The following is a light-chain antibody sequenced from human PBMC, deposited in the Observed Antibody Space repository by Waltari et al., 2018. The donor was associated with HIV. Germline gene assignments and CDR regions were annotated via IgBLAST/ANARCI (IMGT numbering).Light chain of an antibody. CDR1: SSDIGGYDH. V-gene: IGLV2-14*03. J-gene: IGLJ3*02. CDR2: DVS. CDR3: SSFTSGTTWV. Sequence: QPASVSGSPGQSITISCTGTSSDIGGYDHVCWYQQHPGRAPKLKIYDVSNRPSGVSDRFSGSKSGNTASLTISGLQTEDEADYYCSSFTSGTTWVFGGGTKVTVL.